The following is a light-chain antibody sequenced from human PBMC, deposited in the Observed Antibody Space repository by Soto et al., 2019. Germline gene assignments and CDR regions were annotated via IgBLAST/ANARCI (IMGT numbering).Light chain of an antibody. J-gene: IGLJ1*01. V-gene: IGLV3-21*02. CDR1: NIGTKS. CDR2: DDK. CDR3: QVCERFSDHNFV. Sequence: SYELTQPPSVSVSPGQTASITCGGDNIGTKSVHWYQQRPGQAPVLVVYDDKKRPSGIPERFSGSNSGNTATLTISRVETGDEADYYCQVCERFSDHNFVSGDGTKVTVL.